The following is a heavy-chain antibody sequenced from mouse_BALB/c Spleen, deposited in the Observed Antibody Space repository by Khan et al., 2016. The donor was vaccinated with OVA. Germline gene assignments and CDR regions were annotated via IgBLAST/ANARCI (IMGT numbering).Heavy chain of an antibody. CDR3: ERGGEGDRFLY. J-gene: IGHJ3*01. Sequence: VQLQQSGAELVRPGVSVKISCKGSGYIFTDFTMHWVKQSHAMSLEWIGVISTYYGDADYNQKFKGKATMTVDKSSNTAYMDLARLTSEDSAIFDCERGGEGDRFLYWGQGTLVTVSA. CDR2: ISTYYGDA. CDR1: GYIFTDFT. V-gene: IGHV1S137*01.